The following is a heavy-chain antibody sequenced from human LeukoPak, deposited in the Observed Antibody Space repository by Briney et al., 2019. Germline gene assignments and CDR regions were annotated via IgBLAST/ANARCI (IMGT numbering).Heavy chain of an antibody. CDR2: MSPDGSEK. Sequence: GGSLRLSCAASGFTVSSNYMSWVRQAPGKGLEWVANMSPDGSEKWYVDSVKGRFTISRDNAKNSLYLQMNSLRDEDTAVYYCARDPPSGQVVNDFWGQGTLVTVSS. V-gene: IGHV3-7*01. CDR1: GFTVSSNY. J-gene: IGHJ4*02. D-gene: IGHD6-6*01. CDR3: ARDPPSGQVVNDF.